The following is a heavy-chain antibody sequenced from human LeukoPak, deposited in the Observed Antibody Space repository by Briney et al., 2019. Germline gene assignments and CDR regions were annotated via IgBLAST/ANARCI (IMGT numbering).Heavy chain of an antibody. CDR2: ISGSGGST. CDR1: GFTFSSYA. CDR3: AKDRHYGDYLFDY. Sequence: GGSLRLSCAASGFTFSSYAMSWVRQAPGKGLEWVLAISGSGGSTYYADSVKGRFTISRDNSKNTLYLQMNSLRAEDTALYYCAKDRHYGDYLFDYWGQGTLVTVSS. V-gene: IGHV3-23*01. D-gene: IGHD4-17*01. J-gene: IGHJ4*02.